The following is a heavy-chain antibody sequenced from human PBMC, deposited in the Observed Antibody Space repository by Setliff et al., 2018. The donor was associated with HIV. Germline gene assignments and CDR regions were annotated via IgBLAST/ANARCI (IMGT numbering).Heavy chain of an antibody. CDR1: GGSISSSSYY. J-gene: IGHJ6*03. V-gene: IGHV4-39*07. CDR3: ARVSSTYWYSMFRNYYYHMDV. CDR2: MYYSGST. Sequence: PSQTLSLTCTVSGGSISSSSYYWGWVRQPPGKGLEWIGSMYYSGSTYYTPSLKSRITISLDTSKNQFSLRMRSVTAADTAVYYCARVSSTYWYSMFRNYYYHMDVWGKGTTVTVS. D-gene: IGHD2-21*02.